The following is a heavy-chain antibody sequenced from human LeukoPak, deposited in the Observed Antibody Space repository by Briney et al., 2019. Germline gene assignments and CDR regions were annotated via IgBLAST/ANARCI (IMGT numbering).Heavy chain of an antibody. V-gene: IGHV1-18*01. Sequence: GASVKVSCKASGYTFTSYGTSWVRQAPGQGLEWMGWISTYNGNTNYAQKLQGRVTMTTHTSTTTAYMELRSLRSDDTAVYYCARDGRCSGGSCYSEAFDIWGQGTMVTVSS. CDR1: GYTFTSYG. CDR3: ARDGRCSGGSCYSEAFDI. D-gene: IGHD2-15*01. J-gene: IGHJ3*02. CDR2: ISTYNGNT.